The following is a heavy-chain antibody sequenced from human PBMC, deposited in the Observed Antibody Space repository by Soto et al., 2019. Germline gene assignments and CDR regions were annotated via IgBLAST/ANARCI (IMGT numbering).Heavy chain of an antibody. CDR2: IIPIFGTA. D-gene: IGHD5-18*01. Sequence: QVQLVQSGAEVKKPGSSVKVSCKASGGTFSSYAISCVRQAPGQGLEWMGGIIPIFGTANYAQKYQGRVTITADESKSTAYMELSSLRSEDTAVYYCARDRARGYSYGYVNWFDPWGQGTLVTVSS. CDR1: GGTFSSYA. V-gene: IGHV1-69*01. CDR3: ARDRARGYSYGYVNWFDP. J-gene: IGHJ5*02.